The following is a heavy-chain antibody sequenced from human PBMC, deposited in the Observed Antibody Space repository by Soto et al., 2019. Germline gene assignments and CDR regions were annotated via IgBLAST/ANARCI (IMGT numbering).Heavy chain of an antibody. Sequence: GSLRLSCAASGFTVSSNYMSWVRQAPGKGLEWVSAISGSGGSTYYADSVKGRFTISRDNSRNTQYLQMSSLRADDTAVYYCVKGEFYYDSSAYYPFDSWGQGTLVTVSS. V-gene: IGHV3-53*05. CDR2: ISGSGGST. J-gene: IGHJ4*02. CDR3: VKGEFYYDSSAYYPFDS. D-gene: IGHD3-22*01. CDR1: GFTVSSNY.